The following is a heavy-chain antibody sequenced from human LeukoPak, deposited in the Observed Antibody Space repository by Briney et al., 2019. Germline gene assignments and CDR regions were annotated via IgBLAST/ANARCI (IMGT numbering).Heavy chain of an antibody. CDR3: AKSAFYYYYYMDV. D-gene: IGHD6-25*01. CDR2: ISGSGGST. J-gene: IGHJ6*03. V-gene: IGHV3-23*01. Sequence: GGSLRLSCAASGFTFSSYGMSWVRQAPGKGLEWVSDISGSGGSTYYADSVKGRFTISRDNSKNTLYLQMNSLRAEDTAVYYCAKSAFYYYYYMDVWGKGTTVTVSS. CDR1: GFTFSSYG.